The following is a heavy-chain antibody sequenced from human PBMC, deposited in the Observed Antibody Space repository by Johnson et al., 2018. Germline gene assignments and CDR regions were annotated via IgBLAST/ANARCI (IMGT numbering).Heavy chain of an antibody. J-gene: IGHJ6*03. CDR1: GFTSSSYG. Sequence: VQSGGSLRLSCAASGFTSSSYGMRWVRQAPGTGLQWVSGIRASGVTTYYADSVKGRFTISRDNSKKTVDMQMNSLRAEDKALYYCAKADQVVSAGGYFYYYMDVWGKGTTVTVSS. D-gene: IGHD2-15*01. V-gene: IGHV3-23*01. CDR2: IRASGVTT. CDR3: AKADQVVSAGGYFYYYMDV.